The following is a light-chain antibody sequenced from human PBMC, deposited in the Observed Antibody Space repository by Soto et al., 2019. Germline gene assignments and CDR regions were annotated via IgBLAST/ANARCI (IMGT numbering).Light chain of an antibody. V-gene: IGKV3-11*01. J-gene: IGKJ5*01. Sequence: EIVLTQSPATLSLSPGERATLSCRASQSVSSYLAWYQQKPGQAPRLLIYAASSRATDIPDRLSGSGSGTDFTLTISRLEPEDFAVYYCQQRSNWPITFGQGTRLEIK. CDR3: QQRSNWPIT. CDR2: AAS. CDR1: QSVSSY.